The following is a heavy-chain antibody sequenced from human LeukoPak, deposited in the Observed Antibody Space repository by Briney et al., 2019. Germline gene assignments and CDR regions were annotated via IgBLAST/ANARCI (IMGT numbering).Heavy chain of an antibody. Sequence: SETLSLTCAVYGGSFSGYYWGWVRQPPGKGLEWIGSIYYSGSSFYNPSLKSRVTLSVDTSTNQFSLNLNSATAADTAVYYCARLLDSSGDYWGQGTLVTVSS. V-gene: IGHV4-39*01. CDR1: GGSFSGYY. D-gene: IGHD3-22*01. J-gene: IGHJ4*02. CDR2: IYYSGSS. CDR3: ARLLDSSGDY.